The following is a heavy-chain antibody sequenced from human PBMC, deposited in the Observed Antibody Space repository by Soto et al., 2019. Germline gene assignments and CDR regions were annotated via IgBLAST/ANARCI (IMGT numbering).Heavy chain of an antibody. D-gene: IGHD6-19*01. CDR1: GFTFSSYA. J-gene: IGHJ4*02. CDR2: ISYDGSNK. CDR3: AREEIAVAFDY. Sequence: QVQLVESGGGVVRPGRSLRLSCAASGFTFSSYAMHWVRQAPGKGLEWVAVISYDGSNKYYADSVKGRFTISRDNSKNTLYLQMNSLRAEDTAVYYCAREEIAVAFDYWGQGTLVTVSS. V-gene: IGHV3-30-3*01.